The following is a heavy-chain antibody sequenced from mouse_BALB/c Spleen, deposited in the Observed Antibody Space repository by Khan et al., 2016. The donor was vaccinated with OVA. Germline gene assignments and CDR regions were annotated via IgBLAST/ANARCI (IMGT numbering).Heavy chain of an antibody. CDR3: GRGRSY. Sequence: EVELVESGPGLVKPSQSLSLTCTVTGYSITSDYAWNWIRQFPGNRLEWMGYINYSGSTRQKPSLKSRMSISRAPSKNQIFLQLNSVTTEDTATYYCGRGRSYWGQGTLVTVSA. CDR1: GYSITSDYA. J-gene: IGHJ3*01. V-gene: IGHV3-2*02. CDR2: INYSGST.